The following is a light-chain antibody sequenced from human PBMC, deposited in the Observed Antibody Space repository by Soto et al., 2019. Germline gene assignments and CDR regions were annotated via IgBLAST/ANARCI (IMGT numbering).Light chain of an antibody. CDR3: QQYDNSPCT. CDR2: GSS. CDR1: QRVNSNY. J-gene: IGKJ1*01. V-gene: IGKV3-20*01. Sequence: EIVLTQSPGTLSLSPGERATLSCRASQRVNSNYFAWYQHKPGQAPRLLFHGSSSRAAGIPDTFSGSGSGTDFNLTISSLEAEDFAVYYCQQYDNSPCTFGQGTKVEIK.